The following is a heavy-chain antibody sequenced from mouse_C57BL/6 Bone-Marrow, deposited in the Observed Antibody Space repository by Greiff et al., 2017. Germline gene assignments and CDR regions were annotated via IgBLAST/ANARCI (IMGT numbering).Heavy chain of an antibody. CDR2: ISNGGGST. Sequence: DVKLVESGGGLVQPGGSLKLSCAASGFTFSDYYMYWVRQTPEKRLEWVAYISNGGGSTYYPDTVKGRFTISRDNAKNTLYLQMSRLKSEDTAMYYCARGAYDSNFAWFAYWGQGTLVTVSA. CDR1: GFTFSDYY. J-gene: IGHJ3*01. CDR3: ARGAYDSNFAWFAY. V-gene: IGHV5-12*01. D-gene: IGHD2-5*01.